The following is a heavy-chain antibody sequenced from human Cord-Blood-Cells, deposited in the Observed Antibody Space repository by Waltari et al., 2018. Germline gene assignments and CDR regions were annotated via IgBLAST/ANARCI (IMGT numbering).Heavy chain of an antibody. D-gene: IGHD1-26*01. CDR2: INHSGST. J-gene: IGHJ4*02. V-gene: IGHV4-34*01. CDR1: GGSFSGYC. Sequence: QVQLQQWGAGLLKPSETLSLTCAVYGGSFSGYCWSWIRQPPGKGLEWIGEINHSGSTNYNPSLKSRVTISVDTSKNQFSLKLSSVTAADTAVYYCARQVKVGATDYWGQGTLVTVSS. CDR3: ARQVKVGATDY.